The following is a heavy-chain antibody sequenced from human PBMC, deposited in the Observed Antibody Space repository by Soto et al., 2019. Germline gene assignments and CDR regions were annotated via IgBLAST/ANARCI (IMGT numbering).Heavy chain of an antibody. CDR2: INPMGGST. J-gene: IGHJ6*02. CDR3: ARDMTMIVVVTHYYYYGMDV. D-gene: IGHD3-22*01. CDR1: GYTFINYY. V-gene: IGHV1-46*01. Sequence: ASVKVSCKASGYTFINYYIHWVRQAPGQGLEWMAIINPMGGSTNYAQEFQGRVTMTTDTSTSTVYMELRSLRSEDTAVYYCARDMTMIVVVTHYYYYGMDVWGQGTTVTVSS.